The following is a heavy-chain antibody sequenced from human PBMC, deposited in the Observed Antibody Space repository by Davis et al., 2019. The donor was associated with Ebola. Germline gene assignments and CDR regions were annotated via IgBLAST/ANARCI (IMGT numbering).Heavy chain of an antibody. CDR2: IRSKAYGGTT. Sequence: GESLKISCIASGFTFGDYAMSWFRQAPGKGLEWVGFIRSKAYGGTTEYAASVKGRFTISRDDSKSIAYLQMNSLKTEDTAVYYCTRDRIGGMDVWGQGTTVTVSS. J-gene: IGHJ6*02. CDR3: TRDRIGGMDV. V-gene: IGHV3-49*03. CDR1: GFTFGDYA. D-gene: IGHD2-15*01.